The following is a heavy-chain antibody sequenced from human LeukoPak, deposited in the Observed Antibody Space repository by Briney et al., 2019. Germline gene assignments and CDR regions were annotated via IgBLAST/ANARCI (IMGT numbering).Heavy chain of an antibody. J-gene: IGHJ5*02. D-gene: IGHD4/OR15-4a*01. Sequence: SETLSLTCAVSGYSISSDNWWGWIRQPPGKGLEWIGYIHYSGITYYSPSLKSRVTLSVDTSKNQFSLKLSSVTAVVTAVYYCARKPNAVYWFDPWGQGTLVTVSS. CDR1: GYSISSDNW. CDR2: IHYSGIT. V-gene: IGHV4-28*01. CDR3: ARKPNAVYWFDP.